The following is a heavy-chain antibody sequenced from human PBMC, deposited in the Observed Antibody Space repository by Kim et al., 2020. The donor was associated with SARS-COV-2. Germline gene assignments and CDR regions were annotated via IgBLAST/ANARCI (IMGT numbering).Heavy chain of an antibody. V-gene: IGHV4-59*01. Sequence: SETLSLTCTVSGGSISSYYWSWIRQPPGKGLEWIGYIYNSGNTNYNPSFKRRVTISVDTSKNQFSLKLSSVTAADTAVIYCPRIGLGGDSFRYYYYGMDV. J-gene: IGHJ6*01. CDR1: GGSISSYY. D-gene: IGHD2-21*02. CDR3: PRIGLGGDSFRYYYYGMDV. CDR2: IYNSGNT.